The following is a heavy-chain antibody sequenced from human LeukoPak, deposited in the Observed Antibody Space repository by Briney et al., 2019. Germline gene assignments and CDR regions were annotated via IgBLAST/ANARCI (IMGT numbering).Heavy chain of an antibody. D-gene: IGHD3-22*01. V-gene: IGHV1-69*05. CDR3: ARGLDYYDSHHI. CDR1: GGTFSSYA. J-gene: IGHJ3*02. CDR2: IIPIFGTA. Sequence: SVKVSCKASGGTFSSYAISWVRQAPGQGLERMGGIIPIFGTANYAQKFQGRVTITTDESTSTAYMELSSLRSEDTAVYYCARGLDYYDSHHIWGQGTMVTVSS.